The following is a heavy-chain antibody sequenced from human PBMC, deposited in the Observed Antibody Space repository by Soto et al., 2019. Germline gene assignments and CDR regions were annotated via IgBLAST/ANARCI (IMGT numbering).Heavy chain of an antibody. Sequence: HPGGSLRLSCAASGFTFSSYGMHWVRQAPGKGLEWVAVIWYDGSNKYYADSVKGRFTISRDNSKNTLYLQMNSLRAEDTAVYYCARDRDTAMTQYYFDYWGQGTLVTVSS. V-gene: IGHV3-33*01. CDR3: ARDRDTAMTQYYFDY. CDR2: IWYDGSNK. CDR1: GFTFSSYG. D-gene: IGHD5-18*01. J-gene: IGHJ4*02.